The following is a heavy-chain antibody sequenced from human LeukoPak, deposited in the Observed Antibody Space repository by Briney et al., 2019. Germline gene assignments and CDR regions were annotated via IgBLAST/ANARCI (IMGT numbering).Heavy chain of an antibody. D-gene: IGHD1-26*01. CDR2: LYVNENR. J-gene: IGHJ4*02. CDR1: GPIVSTNY. Sequence: GGSLRLSCAVSGPIVSTNYMSWVRQAPGKGLEWISILYVNENRYYADSVKGRFIISRDTSKDTLYLQMNSLRAEDTAMYYCVREDLGVDYWGQGTLVTVSS. V-gene: IGHV3-53*01. CDR3: VREDLGVDY.